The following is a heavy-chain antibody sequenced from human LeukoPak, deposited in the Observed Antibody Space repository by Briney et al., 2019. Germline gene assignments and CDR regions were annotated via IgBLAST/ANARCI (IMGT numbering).Heavy chain of an antibody. Sequence: GGSLRLSCAGSGFTFSSYAMSWVRQAPGKGLEWVSGISGSGDSTYYADSVRGRFTISRDNSKNTLYLQMNSLRAEGTAIYYCAKGGSGWLFDYWGQGTLVTVSS. V-gene: IGHV3-23*01. D-gene: IGHD6-19*01. CDR2: ISGSGDST. CDR1: GFTFSSYA. J-gene: IGHJ4*02. CDR3: AKGGSGWLFDY.